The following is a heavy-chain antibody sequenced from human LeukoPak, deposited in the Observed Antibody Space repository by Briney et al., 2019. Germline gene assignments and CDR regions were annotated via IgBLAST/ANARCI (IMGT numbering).Heavy chain of an antibody. CDR3: ARGGYIFGY. CDR2: IYYSGST. D-gene: IGHD5-18*01. CDR1: GGSISSYY. J-gene: IGHJ4*02. Sequence: SGTLSLTCTVSGGSISSYYWSWIRQPPGKGLEWIGYIYYSGSTNYKPSLKSRVTISVDTSKNHFSLKLSSVTAADTAVYYCARGGYIFGYWGQGTLVTVSS. V-gene: IGHV4-59*01.